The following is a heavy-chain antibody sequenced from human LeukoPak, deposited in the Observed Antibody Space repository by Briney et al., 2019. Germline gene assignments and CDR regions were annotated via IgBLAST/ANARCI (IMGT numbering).Heavy chain of an antibody. J-gene: IGHJ4*02. CDR2: MNPNSGNT. V-gene: IGHV1-8*01. CDR1: VYTFTSYD. CDR3: ARGLGRFTFGGVIDPFDY. D-gene: IGHD3-16*02. Sequence: ASVKVSCKSSVYTFTSYDINWVRQATGQGLEWMGWMNPNSGNTGYAQKFQGRVTMTRNTSISTDYMELSRLRSEDTAVYYCARGLGRFTFGGVIDPFDYWGQGTLVTASS.